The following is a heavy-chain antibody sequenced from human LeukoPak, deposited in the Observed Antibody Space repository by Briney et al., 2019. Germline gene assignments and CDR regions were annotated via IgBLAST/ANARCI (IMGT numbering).Heavy chain of an antibody. CDR3: AKDPADSSSWFSPGFDY. D-gene: IGHD6-13*01. Sequence: GGSLRLSCAASGFTFSSYGMHWVRQAPGKGLEWVAFIRYDGSNKYYADSVKGRFTISRDNSKNTLYLQMNSLRAEDTAVYYCAKDPADSSSWFSPGFDYWGQGTLVTVSS. J-gene: IGHJ4*02. CDR1: GFTFSSYG. V-gene: IGHV3-30*02. CDR2: IRYDGSNK.